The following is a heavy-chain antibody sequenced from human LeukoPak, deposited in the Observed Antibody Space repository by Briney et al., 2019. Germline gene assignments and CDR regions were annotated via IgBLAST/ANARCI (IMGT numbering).Heavy chain of an antibody. CDR1: AYTLTELS. J-gene: IGHJ4*02. D-gene: IGHD3-22*01. CDR3: AKEQLGRQGYYDSSGYYNFDY. CDR2: FDPEDGET. V-gene: IGHV1-24*01. Sequence: ASVKVSCKVSAYTLTELSMHWVRQAPGKGLEWMGGFDPEDGETIYAQKFQGRVTMTEDTSTDTAYMELSSLRSEDTAVYYCAKEQLGRQGYYDSSGYYNFDYWGQGTLVTVSS.